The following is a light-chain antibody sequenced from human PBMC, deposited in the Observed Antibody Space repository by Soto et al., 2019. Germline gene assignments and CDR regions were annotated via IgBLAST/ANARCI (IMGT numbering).Light chain of an antibody. J-gene: IGKJ2*01. Sequence: DIQMTQSPSSLSASVGDRVTITCRASQSISSYLNWYQQKPGKAPKLLIYAASNRATGIPARFSGSGSGTDVTLTISNLEPEDFAVYYCQQRSNWLYTFGQGTKLEIK. V-gene: IGKV1-39*01. CDR3: QQRSNWLYT. CDR2: AAS. CDR1: QSISSY.